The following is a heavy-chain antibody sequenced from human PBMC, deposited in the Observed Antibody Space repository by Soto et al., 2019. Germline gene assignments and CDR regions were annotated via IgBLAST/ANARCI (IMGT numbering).Heavy chain of an antibody. CDR2: IYPGDSDT. D-gene: IGHD1-1*01. CDR3: ARLGFFLQQADAFDI. Sequence: GESLKISCKGSGYSFTSYWIGWVRQMPGKGLEWMGIIYPGDSDTRYSPSFQGQVTISADKSISTAYLQWSSLKASDTAMYYCARLGFFLQQADAFDIWGQGTTVTVSS. V-gene: IGHV5-51*01. CDR1: GYSFTSYW. J-gene: IGHJ3*02.